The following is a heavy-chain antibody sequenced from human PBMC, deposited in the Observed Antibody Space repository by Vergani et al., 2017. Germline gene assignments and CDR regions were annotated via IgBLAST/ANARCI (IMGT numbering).Heavy chain of an antibody. Sequence: QVQLQESGPGLVKPSETLSLTCTVSGGSISSYYWSWIRQPAGKGLEWIGRIYTSGSTNYIPSLKSRVTMSVDTSKNQFSLKLSSVTAADTAVYYCAREFGCRSTSCPGSGWFDPWGQGTLVTVSS. J-gene: IGHJ5*02. V-gene: IGHV4-4*07. CDR3: AREFGCRSTSCPGSGWFDP. CDR2: IYTSGST. CDR1: GGSISSYY. D-gene: IGHD2-2*01.